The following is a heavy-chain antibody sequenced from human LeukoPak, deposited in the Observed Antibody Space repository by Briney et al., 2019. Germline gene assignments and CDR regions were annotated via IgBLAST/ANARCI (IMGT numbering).Heavy chain of an antibody. CDR1: GFTVSSNY. J-gene: IGHJ4*02. Sequence: GGSLRLSCAASGFTVSSNYMSWVRQAPGKGLEWVSVIYSGGTTYYADSVKGRFTISRDNSKSTLYLQMNSLRAEDTAVYHCARTTFITAAGSIYFDYWGQGTLVTVSS. CDR2: IYSGGTT. V-gene: IGHV3-66*01. CDR3: ARTTFITAAGSIYFDY. D-gene: IGHD6-13*01.